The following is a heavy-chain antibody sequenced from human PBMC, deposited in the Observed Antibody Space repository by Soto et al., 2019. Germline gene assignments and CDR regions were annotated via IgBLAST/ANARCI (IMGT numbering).Heavy chain of an antibody. D-gene: IGHD4-17*01. CDR3: ATTFLMTTVNTSGTTGVGISD. CDR2: VDPEDGET. V-gene: IGHV1-69-2*01. CDR1: GYTFTDYY. Sequence: EVQLVQSGAEVKKPGATAKISCKVSGYTFTDYYMHWVQQAPGKGLEWMGLVDPEDGETIYAEKFQGRVTITADTSTDTAYMELSSLRSEDTAVSYCATTFLMTTVNTSGTTGVGISDWGQGTLVTVSS. J-gene: IGHJ4*02.